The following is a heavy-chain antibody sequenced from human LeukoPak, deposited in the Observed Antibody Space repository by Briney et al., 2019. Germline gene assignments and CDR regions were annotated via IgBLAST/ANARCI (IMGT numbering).Heavy chain of an antibody. D-gene: IGHD6-6*01. CDR1: GFTFSSYA. J-gene: IGHJ4*02. Sequence: GGSLRLSCAASGFTFSSYAMSWVRQAPGKGLEWVSSISSSSSYIYYADSVKGRFTISRDNSKNTLYLQMNRLRAEDTAIYYCAKGDSSSSDPRLGYFDYWGQGTLVTVSS. CDR2: ISSSSSYI. V-gene: IGHV3-23*01. CDR3: AKGDSSSSDPRLGYFDY.